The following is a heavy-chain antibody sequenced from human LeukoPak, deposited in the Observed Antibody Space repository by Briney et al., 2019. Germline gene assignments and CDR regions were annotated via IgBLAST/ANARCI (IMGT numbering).Heavy chain of an antibody. CDR1: GFTFSSYA. CDR2: ISGSGGST. J-gene: IGHJ4*02. D-gene: IGHD3-3*01. Sequence: GGSLRLSCAASGFTFSSYAMSWVRQAPGKGLECVSAISGSGGSTYYADSVKGRFTISRDNSENTLYLQMNSLRAEDTAVYYCVKDGEYYDFWSGRYFDYWGQGTLVTVSS. V-gene: IGHV3-23*01. CDR3: VKDGEYYDFWSGRYFDY.